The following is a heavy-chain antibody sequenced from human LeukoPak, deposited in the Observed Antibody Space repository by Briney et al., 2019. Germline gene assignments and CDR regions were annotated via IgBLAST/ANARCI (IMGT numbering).Heavy chain of an antibody. Sequence: SVKVSCKASGGTFSSYAISWVRQAPRQGLEWMGGIIPIFGTANYAQKFQGRVTITADESTSTAYMELSSLRSEDTAVYYCASVGELHYYYYYGMDVWGQGTTVTVSS. J-gene: IGHJ6*02. V-gene: IGHV1-69*13. CDR2: IIPIFGTA. D-gene: IGHD1-26*01. CDR3: ASVGELHYYYYYGMDV. CDR1: GGTFSSYA.